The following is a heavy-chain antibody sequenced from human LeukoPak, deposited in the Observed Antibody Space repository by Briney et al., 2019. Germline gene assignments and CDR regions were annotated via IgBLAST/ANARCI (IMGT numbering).Heavy chain of an antibody. CDR3: ARDYRWVTTGGFDY. CDR1: GFTFSSYS. CDR2: ISSSSSTI. D-gene: IGHD4-17*01. V-gene: IGHV3-48*02. Sequence: PGGSLRLSCAASGFTFSSYSMNWVRQAPGKGLEWVSYISSSSSTIYYADSVKGRFTISGDNAKNSLYLQMNSLRDEDTAVYYCARDYRWVTTGGFDYWGQGTLVTVSS. J-gene: IGHJ4*02.